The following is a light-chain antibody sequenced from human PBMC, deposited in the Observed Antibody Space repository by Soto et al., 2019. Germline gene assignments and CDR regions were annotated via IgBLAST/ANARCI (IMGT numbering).Light chain of an antibody. CDR1: SSDVGGYNY. V-gene: IGLV2-8*01. CDR3: SSYAGSNKLL. Sequence: QSALTQPPSASGSPGPSVTISCTGTSSDVGGYNYVSWYQQHPGKAPKLMIYEVSKRPSGVPDRFSGSKSGNTASLTVSGLQAEDEADYYCSSYAGSNKLLFGGGTKLTVL. CDR2: EVS. J-gene: IGLJ2*01.